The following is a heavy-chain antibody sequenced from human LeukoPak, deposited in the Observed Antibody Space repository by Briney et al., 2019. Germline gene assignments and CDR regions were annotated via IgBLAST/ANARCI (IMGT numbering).Heavy chain of an antibody. J-gene: IGHJ4*02. CDR3: AKDRTFRWELLVGLDY. D-gene: IGHD1-26*01. V-gene: IGHV3-30*02. CDR1: GFTFSSYG. CDR2: IRYDGSNK. Sequence: PGGSLRLSCAASGFTFSSYGMHWVRQAPGKGLEWVAFIRYDGSNKYYADSVKGRFTISRDNSKNTLYLQMNSLRAEDTAVYYCAKDRTFRWELLVGLDYWGQGTLVTVSS.